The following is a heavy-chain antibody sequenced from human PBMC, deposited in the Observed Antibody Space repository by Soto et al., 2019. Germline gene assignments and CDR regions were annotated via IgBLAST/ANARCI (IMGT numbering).Heavy chain of an antibody. D-gene: IGHD5-12*01. J-gene: IGHJ2*01. CDR1: GGSISSGGYY. CDR2: IYYSGST. CDR3: AREVATISADWYFDL. V-gene: IGHV4-31*03. Sequence: QVQLQESGPGLVKPSQTLSLTCTVSGGSISSGGYYWSWIRQHPGKGLEWIGYIYYSGSTYYNPSLESRVPIAVDTSKNQFSLKLSSVTAADTAVYYCAREVATISADWYFDLWGRGTLVTVSS.